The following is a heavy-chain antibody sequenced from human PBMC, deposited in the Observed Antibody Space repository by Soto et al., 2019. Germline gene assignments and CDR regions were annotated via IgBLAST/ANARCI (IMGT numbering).Heavy chain of an antibody. CDR2: IWYDGSNK. V-gene: IGHV3-33*01. D-gene: IGHD3-3*01. CDR1: GFTFSSYG. CDR3: ARVFTSGYYTDFDY. J-gene: IGHJ4*02. Sequence: GGSLRLSCAASGFTFSSYGMHWVRQAPGKGLEWVAVIWYDGSNKYYADSVKGRFTISRDNSKNTLYLQMNSLRAEDTAVYYCARVFTSGYYTDFDYWGQGTLVTVSS.